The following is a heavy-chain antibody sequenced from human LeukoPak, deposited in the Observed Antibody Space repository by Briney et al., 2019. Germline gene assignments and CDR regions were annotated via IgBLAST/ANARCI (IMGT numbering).Heavy chain of an antibody. CDR1: GFTFSSYG. V-gene: IGHV3-30*02. CDR3: AKGGESGSYYRYFDY. Sequence: GGSLRLSCAASGFTFSSYGMHWVRQAPGKGLEWVAFIRYDGSNKYYADSVKGRFTISRDNSKNTLYLQMNSLRAEDTAVYYCAKGGESGSYYRYFDYWGQGTLVTVSS. CDR2: IRYDGSNK. D-gene: IGHD1-26*01. J-gene: IGHJ4*02.